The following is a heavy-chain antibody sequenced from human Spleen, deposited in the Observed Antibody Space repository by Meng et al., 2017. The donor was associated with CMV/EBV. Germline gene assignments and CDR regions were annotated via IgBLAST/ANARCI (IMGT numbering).Heavy chain of an antibody. D-gene: IGHD5-18*01. CDR1: GFTFDDHG. J-gene: IGHJ4*02. CDR2: IRWNGDTT. CDR3: ARANTASFDY. Sequence: GESLKISCAASGFTFDDHGMSWVRQAPGKGLEWVSGIRWNGDTTAYTDSVKGRFTISRDNSKNTVDLQMNSLRLEDTAVYYCARANTASFDYWGQGTQVTVSS. V-gene: IGHV3-20*04.